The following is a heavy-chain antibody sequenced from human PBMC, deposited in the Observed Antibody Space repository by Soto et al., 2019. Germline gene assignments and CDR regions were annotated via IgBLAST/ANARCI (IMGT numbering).Heavy chain of an antibody. CDR3: ARAGTTMVRGVISGWFDP. J-gene: IGHJ5*02. CDR2: ISYSGST. D-gene: IGHD3-10*01. V-gene: IGHV4-59*01. Sequence: QVQLQESGPGLVKPSETLSLTCTVSGGSISSYYWSWIRQPPGKGLEWIGYISYSGSTNYNPSLKSRVTISVDTSKNQFSLKLSSVPAADTAVYYCARAGTTMVRGVISGWFDPWGQGTLVTVSS. CDR1: GGSISSYY.